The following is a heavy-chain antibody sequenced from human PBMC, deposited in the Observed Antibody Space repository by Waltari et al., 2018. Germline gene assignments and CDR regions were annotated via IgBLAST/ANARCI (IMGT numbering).Heavy chain of an antibody. CDR3: ASSQIAARPLLDY. D-gene: IGHD6-6*01. Sequence: QVQLVQSGAEVKKPGSSVKVSCKASGGTFSSYAISGVRQAPGQGLGWMGRMRRGFGAANYGRKFQGMVRITEDKSKSTAYMELGSLRSEDTAVYEWASSQIAARPLLDYWGQGTLVTVSS. V-gene: IGHV1-69*08. CDR1: GGTFSSYA. CDR2: MRRGFGAA. J-gene: IGHJ4*02.